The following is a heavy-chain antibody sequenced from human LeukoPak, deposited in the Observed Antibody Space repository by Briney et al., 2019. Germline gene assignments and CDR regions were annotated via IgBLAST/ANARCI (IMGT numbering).Heavy chain of an antibody. Sequence: GSLRLSCAASGFTFSSYSMNWVRQAPGKGLEWVSSISSSSSYIYYADSVKGRFTISRDNAKNSLYLQMNSLRAEDTAVYYCARGKTTVTDFDYWGQGTLVTVSS. J-gene: IGHJ4*02. CDR1: GFTFSSYS. CDR3: ARGKTTVTDFDY. CDR2: ISSSSSYI. V-gene: IGHV3-21*01. D-gene: IGHD4-17*01.